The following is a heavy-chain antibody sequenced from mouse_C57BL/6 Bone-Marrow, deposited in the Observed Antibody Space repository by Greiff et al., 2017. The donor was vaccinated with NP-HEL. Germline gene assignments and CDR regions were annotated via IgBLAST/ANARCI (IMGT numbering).Heavy chain of an antibody. J-gene: IGHJ3*01. CDR3: ARSGRLPPWFAY. CDR2: IYPRSGNT. D-gene: IGHD2-4*01. V-gene: IGHV1-81*01. Sequence: VQLQQSGAELARPGASVKLSCKASGYTFTSYGISWVKQRTGQGLEWIGEIYPRSGNTYYNEKFKGKATLTADKSSSTAYMELRSLTSEASAVYFCARSGRLPPWFAYWGQGTLVTVSA. CDR1: GYTFTSYG.